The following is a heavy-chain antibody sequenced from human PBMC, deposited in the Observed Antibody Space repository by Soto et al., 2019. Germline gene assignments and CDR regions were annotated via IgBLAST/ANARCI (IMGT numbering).Heavy chain of an antibody. CDR2: ISSSSSYI. CDR1: GFTFSTYS. V-gene: IGHV3-21*01. D-gene: IGHD3-22*01. CDR3: ARAPYYYDSSGYS. Sequence: GGSLRLSCAASGFTFSTYSMNWVRQAPGKGLEWVSSISSSSSYIYYADSVKGRFTISRDNAKNSLYLQMNSLRAEDTAGYYCARAPYYYDSSGYSWGQGTLVTVSS. J-gene: IGHJ1*01.